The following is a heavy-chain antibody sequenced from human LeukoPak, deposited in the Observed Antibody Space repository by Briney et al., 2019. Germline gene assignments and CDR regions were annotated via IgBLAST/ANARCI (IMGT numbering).Heavy chain of an antibody. CDR1: GGSISSYY. CDR3: ARDQTKVSAPTRWFDP. Sequence: PSETLSLTCTVSGGSISSYYWSWIRQPAGKGLEWIGRIYTSGSTNYNPSLKSRVTMSVDTSKNQFSLKLSSVTAADTAVYYCARDQTKVSAPTRWFDPWGQGTLVTVSS. J-gene: IGHJ5*02. D-gene: IGHD1-14*01. CDR2: IYTSGST. V-gene: IGHV4-4*07.